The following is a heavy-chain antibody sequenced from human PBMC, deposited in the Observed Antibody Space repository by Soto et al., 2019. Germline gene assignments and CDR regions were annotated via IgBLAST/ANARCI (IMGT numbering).Heavy chain of an antibody. V-gene: IGHV4-59*08. CDR1: GGSISSYY. CDR2: IYYSGST. J-gene: IGHJ6*02. Sequence: PSETLSLTCTVSGGSISSYYWSWIRQPPGKGLEWIGYIYYSGSTNYNPSLKSRVTISVDTSKNQFSLKLSSVTAADTAVYYCARLGSSWYLAYYYYGMDVWGQGTTVTVSS. CDR3: ARLGSSWYLAYYYYGMDV. D-gene: IGHD6-13*01.